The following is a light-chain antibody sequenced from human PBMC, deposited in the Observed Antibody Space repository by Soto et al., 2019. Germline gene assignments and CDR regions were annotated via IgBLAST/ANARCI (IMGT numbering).Light chain of an antibody. CDR1: SSDVGAYNY. CDR3: SSYASSSTVI. J-gene: IGLJ2*01. CDR2: DVS. V-gene: IGLV2-14*01. Sequence: QSALTQPASVSGSPGQSITISCTGTSSDVGAYNYVSWYQQHPGKAPKLMIYDVSSRPSGISNRFSGSKSGNTASLTISGVQAEDEADYYCSSYASSSTVIFGGGTQLTVL.